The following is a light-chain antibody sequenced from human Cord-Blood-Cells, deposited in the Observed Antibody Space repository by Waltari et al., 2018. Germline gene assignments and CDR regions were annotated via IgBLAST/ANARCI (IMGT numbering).Light chain of an antibody. CDR2: DAS. Sequence: DIQMTQSPSSLSASVGDRVTITCQANQDISNYLNWYQQKPGKATKLLIYDASNLETGVPSRFSRSGSETDFTFTISSLQPEDIATYYCQQYDNLPLTFGGGTKVEIK. CDR3: QQYDNLPLT. V-gene: IGKV1-33*01. J-gene: IGKJ4*01. CDR1: QDISNY.